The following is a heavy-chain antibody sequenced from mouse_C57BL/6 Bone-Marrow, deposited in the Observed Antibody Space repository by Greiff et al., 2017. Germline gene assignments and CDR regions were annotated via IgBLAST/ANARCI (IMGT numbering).Heavy chain of an antibody. CDR2: IYIGNGYT. Sequence: DVKLQESGAELVRPGSSVKMSCKTSGYTFTSYGINWVKQRPGQGLEWIGYIYIGNGYTEYNEKFKGKATLTSDTSSSTAYMQLSSLTSEDSAIYFCARSHYYGSSPWFAYWGQGTLVTVSA. D-gene: IGHD1-1*01. V-gene: IGHV1-58*01. CDR3: ARSHYYGSSPWFAY. CDR1: GYTFTSYG. J-gene: IGHJ3*01.